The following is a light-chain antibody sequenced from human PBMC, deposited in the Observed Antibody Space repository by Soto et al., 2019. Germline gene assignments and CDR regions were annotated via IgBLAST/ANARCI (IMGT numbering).Light chain of an antibody. V-gene: IGLV2-14*01. CDR3: NSYSSTSFYV. Sequence: QSALAQPASVSGSPAQSITISCTGSGSDIATFNYVSWYQQYPGKAPKLLIYQVTSRASGVSHRFSGSKSGNTAALTISGLQPEDEAEYYCNSYSSTSFYVFGTGTKVNV. CDR2: QVT. J-gene: IGLJ1*01. CDR1: GSDIATFNY.